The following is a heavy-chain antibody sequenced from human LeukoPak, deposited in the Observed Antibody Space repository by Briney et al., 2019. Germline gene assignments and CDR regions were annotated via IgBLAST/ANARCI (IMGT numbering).Heavy chain of an antibody. D-gene: IGHD6-19*01. V-gene: IGHV1-2*02. CDR3: ARDPQWLVHYFDY. Sequence: GASVKVSCKASGYTFTGYYMHWVRQAPGQGLEWMGWINPNSGGTNYAQKFQGRVIMTRDTSISTAYMELSRLRSDDTAVYYCARDPQWLVHYFDYWGQGTLVTVSS. CDR2: INPNSGGT. J-gene: IGHJ4*02. CDR1: GYTFTGYY.